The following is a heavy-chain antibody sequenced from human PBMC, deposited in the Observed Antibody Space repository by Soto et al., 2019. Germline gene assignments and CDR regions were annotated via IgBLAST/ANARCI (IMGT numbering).Heavy chain of an antibody. CDR3: AKDPPWTVGPLAMDV. V-gene: IGHV3-23*01. Sequence: GGSLRLSCVASGFTFSTHAMSWVRQATGKGLEWVSTFSGSGGNRYYAEFVKGRLTISRDDSKNALYLHMNSLRVEDTAVYYCAKDPPWTVGPLAMDVWGQGTTVTVSS. J-gene: IGHJ6*02. D-gene: IGHD3-3*01. CDR1: GFTFSTHA. CDR2: FSGSGGNR.